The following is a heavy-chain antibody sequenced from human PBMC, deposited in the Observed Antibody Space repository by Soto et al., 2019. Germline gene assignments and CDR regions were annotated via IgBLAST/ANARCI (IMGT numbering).Heavy chain of an antibody. J-gene: IGHJ4*02. D-gene: IGHD3-10*01. CDR2: ISAYYGTT. V-gene: IGHV1-18*01. Sequence: GASVKVSCKASGYTFTTYGLSWVRQAPGQGLEWMGWISAYYGTTNYAQRVQGRVTMTRDISTNTFYMELRSLRSDDTAVYYCVREEEVIRGVVSLAYWGQGTLVTVSS. CDR1: GYTFTTYG. CDR3: VREEEVIRGVVSLAY.